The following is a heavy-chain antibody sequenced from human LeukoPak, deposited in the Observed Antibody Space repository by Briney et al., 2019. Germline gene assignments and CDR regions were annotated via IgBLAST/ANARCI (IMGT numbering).Heavy chain of an antibody. J-gene: IGHJ4*02. D-gene: IGHD2-2*01. CDR3: AREDIVVVPAAYHFDY. CDR2: IIPILGIA. V-gene: IGHV1-69*04. Sequence: SVKVSCKASGGTFGSYAISWVRQAPGQGLGWMGRIIPILGIANYAQKFQGRVTITADKSTSTAYMELSSLRSEDTAVYYCAREDIVVVPAAYHFDYWGQGTLVTVSS. CDR1: GGTFGSYA.